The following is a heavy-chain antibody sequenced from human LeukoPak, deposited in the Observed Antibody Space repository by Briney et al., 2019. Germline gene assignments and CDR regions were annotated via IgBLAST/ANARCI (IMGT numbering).Heavy chain of an antibody. V-gene: IGHV3-23*01. Sequence: GGFLRLSCAASGFTFSSYAMSWVRQAPGKGLEWVSTISSSGGTTYYADSVKGRFTISRDNSKNTVYLQMNSLRADDTARYYCAKRDMGYWGQGTLVTVSS. CDR1: GFTFSSYA. CDR2: ISSSGGTT. CDR3: AKRDMGY. J-gene: IGHJ4*02.